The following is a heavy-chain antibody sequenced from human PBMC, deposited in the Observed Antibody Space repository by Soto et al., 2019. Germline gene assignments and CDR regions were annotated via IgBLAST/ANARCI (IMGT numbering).Heavy chain of an antibody. CDR2: INHSGST. D-gene: IGHD2-15*01. CDR1: GGSFSGYY. Sequence: SETLSLTCAVYGGSFSGYYWSWIRQPPGKGLEWIGEINHSGSTNYNPSLKSRVTISVDTSKNQFSLKLSSVTAADTAVYYCARVDFYCSGGSCYLRPFDYWGQGTLVTVSS. J-gene: IGHJ4*02. V-gene: IGHV4-34*01. CDR3: ARVDFYCSGGSCYLRPFDY.